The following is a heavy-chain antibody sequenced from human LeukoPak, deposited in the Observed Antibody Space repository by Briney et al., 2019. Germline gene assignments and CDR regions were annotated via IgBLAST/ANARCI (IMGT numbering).Heavy chain of an antibody. V-gene: IGHV3-21*01. CDR3: ARLERSGIAVY. CDR1: GFTFSSYS. CDR2: ISSSSSYI. J-gene: IGHJ4*02. Sequence: GGSLRLSCAASGFTFSSYSMNWVRQAPGKGLAWVSSISSSSSYIYYADSVKGRFTISRDKAKNSLYLQMNSLRAEDTAVYYCARLERSGIAVYWGQGTLVTVSS. D-gene: IGHD6-19*01.